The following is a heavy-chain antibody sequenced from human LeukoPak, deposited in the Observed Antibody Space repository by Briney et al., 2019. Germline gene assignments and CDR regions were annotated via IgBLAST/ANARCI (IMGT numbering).Heavy chain of an antibody. J-gene: IGHJ4*02. CDR1: GFTFSSYW. Sequence: PGGSLRLSCAASGFTFSSYWMHWVRQAPGTGLVWVSRINSDGSSTSYADSVKGRFTISRDNAKNTLYLQMNSLRAEDTTVYYCAIIYGDDGFDYWGQGTLVTVSS. CDR3: AIIYGDDGFDY. CDR2: INSDGSST. D-gene: IGHD4-17*01. V-gene: IGHV3-74*01.